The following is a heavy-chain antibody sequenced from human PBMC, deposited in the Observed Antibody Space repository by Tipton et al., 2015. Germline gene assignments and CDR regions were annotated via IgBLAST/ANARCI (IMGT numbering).Heavy chain of an antibody. J-gene: IGHJ5*01. CDR3: ARGGGDDYIWGSSRFDS. CDR1: GDSISSSDYY. D-gene: IGHD3-16*02. V-gene: IGHV4-39*01. CDR2: IYYSGST. Sequence: TLSLTCTVSGDSISSSDYYGGWIRQPPGKGLEWIGSIYYSGSTYFNPSHKSRVTIAVDTSKNQFSLKLSSVTAADTALYYCARGGGDDYIWGSSRFDSWGQGILVTVSS.